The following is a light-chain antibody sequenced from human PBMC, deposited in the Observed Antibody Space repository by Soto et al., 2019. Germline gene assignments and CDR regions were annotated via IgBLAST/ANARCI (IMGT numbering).Light chain of an antibody. CDR1: QTISNW. V-gene: IGKV1-5*03. J-gene: IGKJ2*01. CDR2: KAS. Sequence: DIQMTQSPSTLSASVGDRVTITCRASQTISNWLAWYQEKPGKAPKLLIYKASSLEGGVPSRFSGSGSGTEFTLTISSLQAVDFVTYYYQPYNIYPYTFGQGTNLEIK. CDR3: QPYNIYPYT.